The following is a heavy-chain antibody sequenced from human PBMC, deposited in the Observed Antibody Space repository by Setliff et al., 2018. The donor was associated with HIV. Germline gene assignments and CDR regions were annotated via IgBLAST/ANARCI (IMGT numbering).Heavy chain of an antibody. V-gene: IGHV4-34*01. D-gene: IGHD6-13*01. CDR3: ARVGGRGGSSWYLGTKMGRKYGMDV. CDR2: TSHSGST. J-gene: IGHJ6*02. Sequence: SETLSLTCAVYGGPLSGHYWSWIRRPPGQGLEWIGETSHSGSTNYNPSLTSRVTISVDTSKNQFSLKLGSVTAADTAVYYCARVGGRGGSSWYLGTKMGRKYGMDVWGQGTTVTVSS. CDR1: GGPLSGHY.